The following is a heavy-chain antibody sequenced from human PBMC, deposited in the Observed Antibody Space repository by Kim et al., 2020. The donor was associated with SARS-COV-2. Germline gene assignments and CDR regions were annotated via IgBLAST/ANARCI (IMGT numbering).Heavy chain of an antibody. D-gene: IGHD1-20*01. CDR2: INPSGGST. V-gene: IGHV1-46*01. CDR1: GYTFTSYY. J-gene: IGHJ4*02. Sequence: ASVKVSCKASGYTFTSYYMHWVRQAPGQGLEWMGIINPSGGSTSYAQKFQGRVTMTRDTSTSTVYMELSSLRSEDTAVYYCARDHRSPEAAEDITGRSGFDYWGQGTLVTVSS. CDR3: ARDHRSPEAAEDITGRSGFDY.